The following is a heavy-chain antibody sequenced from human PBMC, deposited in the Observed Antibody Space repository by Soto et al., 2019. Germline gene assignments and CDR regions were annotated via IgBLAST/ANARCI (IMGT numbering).Heavy chain of an antibody. Sequence: PGGSLRLSCAASGFTFSSYAMSWVRQAPGKGLEWVSAISGSGGSTYYADSVKGRFTISRDNSKNTLYLQMNSLRAEDTAVYYCAKPYCTNGVCSGKYYYYGMDVWGQGTTVTVSS. CDR1: GFTFSSYA. CDR2: ISGSGGST. J-gene: IGHJ6*02. CDR3: AKPYCTNGVCSGKYYYYGMDV. D-gene: IGHD2-8*01. V-gene: IGHV3-23*01.